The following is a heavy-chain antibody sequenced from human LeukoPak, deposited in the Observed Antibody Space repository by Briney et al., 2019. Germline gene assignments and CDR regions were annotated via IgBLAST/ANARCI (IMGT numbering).Heavy chain of an antibody. J-gene: IGHJ4*02. CDR1: GYTFTSYA. CDR3: ARVRKGDTAMVPFDY. D-gene: IGHD5-18*01. V-gene: IGHV1-3*01. Sequence: ASVKVSCEASGYTFTSYAMHWVRQAPGQRLEWMGWINAGNGNTKYSQKFQGRVTITRDTSASTAYMELSSLRSEDTAVYYCARVRKGDTAMVPFDYWGQGTLVTVSS. CDR2: INAGNGNT.